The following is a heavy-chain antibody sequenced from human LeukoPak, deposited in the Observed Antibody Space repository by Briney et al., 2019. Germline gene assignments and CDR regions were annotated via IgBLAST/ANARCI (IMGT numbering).Heavy chain of an antibody. Sequence: PSETLSLTCTVSGGSISSSSYYWGWIRQPPGKGLEWIGSIYHSGSTYYNPSLKSRVTISVDTSKNQFSLKLSSVTAADTAVYYCARDGFYDSSGYYYNWVFDYWGQGTLVTVSS. CDR2: IYHSGST. V-gene: IGHV4-39*07. J-gene: IGHJ4*02. D-gene: IGHD3-22*01. CDR3: ARDGFYDSSGYYYNWVFDY. CDR1: GGSISSSSYY.